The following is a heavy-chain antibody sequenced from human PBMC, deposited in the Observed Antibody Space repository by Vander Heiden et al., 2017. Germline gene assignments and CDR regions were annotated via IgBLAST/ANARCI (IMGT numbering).Heavy chain of an antibody. CDR2: IDSSGRIK. D-gene: IGHD3-9*01. CDR3: AREVYFDCRD. V-gene: IGHV3-48*03. CDR1: GFTFSDFP. J-gene: IGHJ4*02. Sequence: EVQLKESGGGFVEPGGSLRLSCAASGFTFSDFPMQWVRQVPGKGLEWISHIDSSGRIKNSADSVKGRFTISRDNDKNALYLQMNGLRGDDTAVYYCAREVYFDCRDWGQGAVVTVSP.